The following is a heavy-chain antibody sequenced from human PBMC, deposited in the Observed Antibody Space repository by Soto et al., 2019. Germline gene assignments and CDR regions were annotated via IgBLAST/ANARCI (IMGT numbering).Heavy chain of an antibody. CDR1: GFTVSSAC. J-gene: IGHJ6*03. D-gene: IGHD6-13*01. V-gene: IGHV3-23*01. Sequence: GGSLRLSCAASGFTVSSACMNWVRQAPGKGLEWVSAVSGSVGSTYYADSVKGRFTISRDNSKTTLYLQMNSLRAEDTAVYYCAKDERYSSSWYAKYYYYYYMDVWGKGTTVTVSS. CDR2: VSGSVGST. CDR3: AKDERYSSSWYAKYYYYYYMDV.